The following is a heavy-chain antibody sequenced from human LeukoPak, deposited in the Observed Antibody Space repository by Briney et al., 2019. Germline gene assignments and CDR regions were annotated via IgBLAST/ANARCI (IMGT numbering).Heavy chain of an antibody. CDR3: ARVARERVGGVYYFDY. J-gene: IGHJ4*02. CDR2: IGTAGDT. Sequence: GGSLRLSCAASGFTFSDYDMHWVRQATGKGLEWVSAIGTAGDTYYTGSVKGRSTISRENAKNSLYLQMNSLRAGDTAVYYCARVARERVGGVYYFDYWGQGTLVTVSS. D-gene: IGHD1-1*01. CDR1: GFTFSDYD. V-gene: IGHV3-13*01.